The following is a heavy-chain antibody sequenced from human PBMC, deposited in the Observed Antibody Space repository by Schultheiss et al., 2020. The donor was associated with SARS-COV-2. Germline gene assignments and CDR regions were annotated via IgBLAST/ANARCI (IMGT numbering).Heavy chain of an antibody. Sequence: GGSLRLSCAASGFTFSNAWMNWVRQAPGKGLEWVANIKQDGSEKYYVDSVKGRFTISRDNSKNTLYLEMNSLRSEDTAVYYCARSEVAGNWFDPWGQGTLVTVSS. CDR3: ARSEVAGNWFDP. CDR1: GFTFSNAW. J-gene: IGHJ5*02. CDR2: IKQDGSEK. D-gene: IGHD6-19*01. V-gene: IGHV3-7*03.